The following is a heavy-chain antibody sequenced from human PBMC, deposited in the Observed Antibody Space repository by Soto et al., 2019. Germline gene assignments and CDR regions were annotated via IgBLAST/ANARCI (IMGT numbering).Heavy chain of an antibody. Sequence: GASVKVSCKASGYAFTSYGISWVRQAPGQGLEWMGWISAYNGNTNYAQKLQGRVTMTTDTSTSTAYMELRSLRSDDTAMNYCARGVGIAVAGTSWFDPWGQGTLVTVSS. J-gene: IGHJ5*02. CDR3: ARGVGIAVAGTSWFDP. CDR2: ISAYNGNT. D-gene: IGHD6-19*01. V-gene: IGHV1-18*01. CDR1: GYAFTSYG.